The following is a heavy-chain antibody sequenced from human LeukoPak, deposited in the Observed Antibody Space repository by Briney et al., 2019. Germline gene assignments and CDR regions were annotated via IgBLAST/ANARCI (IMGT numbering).Heavy chain of an antibody. V-gene: IGHV4-30-4*01. CDR2: IYYSGST. CDR1: GGSLSSGDYY. D-gene: IGHD3-10*01. Sequence: SETLSLTCTVSGGSLSSGDYYWSWIRQPPGKGLEWIGYIYYSGSTYYNPSLKSRVTISVDTSKNQFSLKLSSVTAADTAVYYCARQLLWFGELSQYFDYWGQGTLVTVSS. CDR3: ARQLLWFGELSQYFDY. J-gene: IGHJ4*02.